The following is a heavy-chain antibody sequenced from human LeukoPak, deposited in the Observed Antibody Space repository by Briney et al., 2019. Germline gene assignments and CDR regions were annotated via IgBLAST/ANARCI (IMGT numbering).Heavy chain of an antibody. CDR3: ARGSMRYYYYYYMDV. D-gene: IGHD2/OR15-2a*01. J-gene: IGHJ6*03. CDR1: GFTFSSSA. Sequence: GGSLRLSCAASGFTFSSSAMSWVRQAPGKGLEWVSSISGSGDNTYYADSVKGRFTISRDNSKNTLYLQMNSLRAEDTAVYYCARGSMRYYYYYYMDVWGKGTTVTVSS. V-gene: IGHV3-23*01. CDR2: ISGSGDNT.